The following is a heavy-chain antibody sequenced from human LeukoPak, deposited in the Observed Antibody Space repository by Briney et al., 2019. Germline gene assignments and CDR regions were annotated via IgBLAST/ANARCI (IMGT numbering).Heavy chain of an antibody. CDR1: GGSISSYY. CDR2: IYTSGST. V-gene: IGHV4-4*07. Sequence: PSETLSLTCTVSGGSISSYYWSWIRQPAGRGLGGIGRIYTSGSTNYNPSLKSRVTMPVDTSKNQFSLKLSSVTAADTAVYYCARVALEGVSAYYFDYWGQGTLVTVSS. CDR3: ARVALEGVSAYYFDY. D-gene: IGHD3-22*01. J-gene: IGHJ4*02.